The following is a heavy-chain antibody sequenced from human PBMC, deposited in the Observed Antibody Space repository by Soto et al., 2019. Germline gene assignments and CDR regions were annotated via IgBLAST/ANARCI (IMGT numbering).Heavy chain of an antibody. J-gene: IGHJ4*02. CDR1: GGSISSGGYS. D-gene: IGHD4-4*01. Sequence: QLQLQESGSGLVKPSQTLSLTCAVSGGSISSGGYSWYWIRQPPGKGLEWIGYIYHSGSTYYNPSLKSQVTTSEDRSKNQVSLKLSSVTAADTAVYYCARGMTTVTTLDYWGQGTLVTVSS. V-gene: IGHV4-30-2*01. CDR2: IYHSGST. CDR3: ARGMTTVTTLDY.